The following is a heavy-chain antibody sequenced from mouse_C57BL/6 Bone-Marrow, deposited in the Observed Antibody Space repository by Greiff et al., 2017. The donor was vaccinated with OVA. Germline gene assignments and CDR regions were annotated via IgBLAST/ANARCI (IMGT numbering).Heavy chain of an antibody. CDR3: TIGGSSYGYFDV. J-gene: IGHJ1*03. V-gene: IGHV6-6*01. CDR2: ISHKANNHAT. D-gene: IGHD1-1*01. CDR1: GFTFSDAW. Sequence: EVKLLQSGGGLVQPGGSMKLSCAASGFTFSDAWMDWVRQTPEKGLEWVAEISHKANNHATYYAVSVKGRFTISRDDSKSSVYLQMNSLRAEDTGIYYCTIGGSSYGYFDVWGTGTTVTVSS.